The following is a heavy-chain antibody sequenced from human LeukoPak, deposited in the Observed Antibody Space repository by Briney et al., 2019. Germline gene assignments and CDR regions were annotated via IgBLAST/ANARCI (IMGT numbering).Heavy chain of an antibody. J-gene: IGHJ4*02. CDR1: VFTVSSKY. CDR3: AREILHYGGNSYFDR. D-gene: IGHD4-23*01. Sequence: WGSLRLSCAASVFTVSSKYMRWGCQAPGHGLGRVSVVYIGGSTNYVDSVKGRFTIYRYNAKNSVYLEMNSLRVEDTAVYYCAREILHYGGNSYFDRWGQGTLVTVSS. CDR2: VYIGGST. V-gene: IGHV3-53*01.